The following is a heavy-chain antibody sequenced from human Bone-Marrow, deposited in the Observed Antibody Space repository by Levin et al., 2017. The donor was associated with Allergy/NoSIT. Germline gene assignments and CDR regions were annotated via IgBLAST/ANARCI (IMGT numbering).Heavy chain of an antibody. CDR3: AKGGNSGGLDV. CDR1: GFTFDDYM. Sequence: AGGSLRLSCAASGFTFDDYMMHWVRQAPGKGLEWVSLISWDGDTTYYADSVKGRFTVSRDNSENSLYLQMNSLRTEDSALYYCAKGGNSGGLDVWGKGTTVTVSS. D-gene: IGHD5-12*01. CDR2: ISWDGDTT. J-gene: IGHJ6*03. V-gene: IGHV3-43*01.